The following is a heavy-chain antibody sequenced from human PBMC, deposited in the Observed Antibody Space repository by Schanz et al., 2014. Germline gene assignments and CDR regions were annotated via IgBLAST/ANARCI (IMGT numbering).Heavy chain of an antibody. CDR1: GGTFSSST. V-gene: IGHV1-69*04. J-gene: IGHJ6*02. CDR2: IIPILDKT. Sequence: QGQLVQSGAEVKKPGSSVKVSCKASGGTFSSSTLTWVRQAPGQGLEWMGRIIPILDKTNYAQKFQGRVTMTADKTTSTGYMEGSGLRSEDTAVYYCAKVDRTRYYAMDVWGQGTTVTVSS. D-gene: IGHD3-9*01. CDR3: AKVDRTRYYAMDV.